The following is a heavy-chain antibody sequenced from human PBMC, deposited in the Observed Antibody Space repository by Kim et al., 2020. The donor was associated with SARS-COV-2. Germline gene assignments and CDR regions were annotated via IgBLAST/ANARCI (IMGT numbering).Heavy chain of an antibody. CDR1: GFTFGSYW. CDR3: ARDPLEYSSSSGVDY. Sequence: GGSLRLSCAASGFTFGSYWMHWVRQAPGKGLVWVSRINSDGSSTSYADSVKGRFTISRDNAKNTLYLQMNSLRAEDTAVYYCARDPLEYSSSSGVDYWGQGTLVTVSS. V-gene: IGHV3-74*01. CDR2: INSDGSST. D-gene: IGHD6-6*01. J-gene: IGHJ4*02.